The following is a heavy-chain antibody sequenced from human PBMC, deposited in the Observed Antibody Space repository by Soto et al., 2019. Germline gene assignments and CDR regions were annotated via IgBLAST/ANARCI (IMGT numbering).Heavy chain of an antibody. CDR1: GFTFGDFW. CDR2: IKEDGSEK. CDR3: ARDLGRTAAGYYYYDAMDV. Sequence: EVQLVESGGGLVQPGGSLTLSCAASGFTFGDFWMNWVRQAPGKGLEWVANIKEDGSEKYFLDSVKGRFTISRDNAKNSLYLQINSLRAEDMGVYYCARDLGRTAAGYYYYDAMDVWGQGTTVTVSS. D-gene: IGHD2-2*01. V-gene: IGHV3-7*01. J-gene: IGHJ6*02.